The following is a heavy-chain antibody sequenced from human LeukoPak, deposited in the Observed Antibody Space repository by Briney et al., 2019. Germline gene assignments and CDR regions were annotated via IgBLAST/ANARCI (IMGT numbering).Heavy chain of an antibody. J-gene: IGHJ4*02. V-gene: IGHV4-59*08. D-gene: IGHD5-18*01. CDR1: GGSISSYY. CDR2: IYYSGST. CDR3: ARIVRYKYGYVDY. Sequence: PSETLSLTCTVSGGSISSYYWSWIRQPPGKGLEWIGYIYYSGSTNYNPSLKSRVTISVDTSKNQFSLKLRSVTAADTAVYYCARIVRYKYGYVDYWGQGTLVTVSS.